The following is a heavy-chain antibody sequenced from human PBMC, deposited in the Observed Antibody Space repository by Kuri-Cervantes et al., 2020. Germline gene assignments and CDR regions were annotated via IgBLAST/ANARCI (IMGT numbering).Heavy chain of an antibody. CDR3: ARDLGVTAAGASYYFDY. D-gene: IGHD6-13*01. CDR2: IIPIFGTA. V-gene: IGHV1-69*05. Sequence: SVKVSCKASGGTFSSYAISWVRQAPGQGLEWMGGIIPIFGTANYAQKFQGRVTMTRDTSISTAYMELSRLRSDDTAVYYCARDLGVTAAGASYYFDYWGQGTLVTVSS. CDR1: GGTFSSYA. J-gene: IGHJ4*02.